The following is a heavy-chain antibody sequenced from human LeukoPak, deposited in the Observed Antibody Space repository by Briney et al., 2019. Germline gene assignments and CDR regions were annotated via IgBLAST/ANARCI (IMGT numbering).Heavy chain of an antibody. J-gene: IGHJ4*02. CDR3: ARSATFSYFDY. D-gene: IGHD3-16*01. Sequence: ASVKVSCKASGYTFTSYNVHWVRQAPGQGLEWMGWINPNSGGTNYAQKFQGRVTMTRDTSISTAYMELSRLRSDDTAVYYCARSATFSYFDYWGQGTLVTVSS. CDR2: INPNSGGT. CDR1: GYTFTSYN. V-gene: IGHV1-2*02.